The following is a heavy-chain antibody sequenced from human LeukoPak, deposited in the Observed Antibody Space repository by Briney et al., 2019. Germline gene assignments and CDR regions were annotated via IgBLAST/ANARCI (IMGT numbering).Heavy chain of an antibody. Sequence: GGSLRLSCAASEFSFNNFAMYWVRQAPGKGLEWVSSISSSSTYIYYADSVKGRFTISRDNAKNSLYLQMNSLRAEDTAVYYCARDLKDGYNSLGAFDTWGQGTMVTVSS. V-gene: IGHV3-21*01. CDR1: EFSFNNFA. CDR3: ARDLKDGYNSLGAFDT. CDR2: ISSSSTYI. D-gene: IGHD5-24*01. J-gene: IGHJ3*02.